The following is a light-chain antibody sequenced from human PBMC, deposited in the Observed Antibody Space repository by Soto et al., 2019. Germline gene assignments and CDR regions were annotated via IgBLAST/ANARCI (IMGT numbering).Light chain of an antibody. CDR2: GAS. V-gene: IGKV3-20*01. CDR3: QQYCNSPTFT. CDR1: QSVSSSY. J-gene: IGKJ3*01. Sequence: EIVLTQSPGTLSLSPGERATLSCRASQSVSSSYLAWYQQKPGQAPRLLIYGASSRATGIPDRFSGSGSGTAFTLPIISLEPDDFSVYYCQQYCNSPTFTFGPGTKVDIK.